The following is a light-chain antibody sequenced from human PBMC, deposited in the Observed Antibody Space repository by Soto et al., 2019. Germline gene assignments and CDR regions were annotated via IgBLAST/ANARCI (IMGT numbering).Light chain of an antibody. V-gene: IGKV3-20*01. J-gene: IGKJ1*01. CDR1: QSVSSSY. CDR2: GAS. Sequence: EIVLTQSPGTLSLSPGERATLSCRASQSVSSSYLAWYQQKPGQAPRLLIYGASSRATGIPDRFSGSGSGTDFTLTISRLELEDLAVYYCQQYGSSPRTFGQGTKVDIK. CDR3: QQYGSSPRT.